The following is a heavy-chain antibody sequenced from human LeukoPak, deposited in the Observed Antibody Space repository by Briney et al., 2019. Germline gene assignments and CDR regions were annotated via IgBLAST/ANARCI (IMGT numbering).Heavy chain of an antibody. J-gene: IGHJ4*02. CDR1: GGSISSSSYY. V-gene: IGHV4-39*01. CDR2: IYYSGST. D-gene: IGHD4-11*01. CDR3: ARILGYSNYYFDY. Sequence: SETLSLTCTVSGGSISSSSYYWGWIRQPPGKGLEWIGSIYYSGSTYYNPSLKSRVTISVDTSKNQFSLKLSSVIAADTAVYYCARILGYSNYYFDYWGQGTLVTVSS.